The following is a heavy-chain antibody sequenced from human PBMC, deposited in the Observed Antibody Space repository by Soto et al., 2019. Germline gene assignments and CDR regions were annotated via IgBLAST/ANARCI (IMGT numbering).Heavy chain of an antibody. CDR2: IRSKDYGGTT. CDR3: CKKRLVTIHP. J-gene: IGHJ5*02. Sequence: GGSLRLSCTPSGFTFGDYAIIWFRQAPGKGLEWVGFIRSKDYGGTTDYAASVRGRFTISRDDSKSIAYLQMNSLKTEDTAVYYCCKKRLVTIHPWGQGTLVTVSS. D-gene: IGHD3-9*01. CDR1: GFTFGDYA. V-gene: IGHV3-49*03.